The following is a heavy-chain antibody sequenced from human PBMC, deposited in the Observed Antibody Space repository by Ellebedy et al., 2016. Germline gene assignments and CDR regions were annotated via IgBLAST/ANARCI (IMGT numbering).Heavy chain of an antibody. V-gene: IGHV1-3*04. D-gene: IGHD6-13*01. CDR2: INTGNGNT. Sequence: ASVKVSCKASGYTFTTYAMHWVRQAPGQRLEWMGWINTGNGNTKYSQKIQGRVTITRDTSASTAYMDLSSLRSEDTAVYYCAREVKAAAGIQPNFDYWGQGTLVTVS. CDR1: GYTFTTYA. J-gene: IGHJ4*02. CDR3: AREVKAAAGIQPNFDY.